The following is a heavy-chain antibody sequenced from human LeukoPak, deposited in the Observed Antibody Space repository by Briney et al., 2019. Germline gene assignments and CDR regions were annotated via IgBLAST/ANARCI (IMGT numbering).Heavy chain of an antibody. Sequence: RASVKVSCKASGGTFSSYAISWVRQAPGQGLEWMGGIIPIFGTANYAQKFQGRVTITTDESTSTAYMELSSLRSEDTAVYYCARAPPVTTVTTFDPWGQGTLVTVS. CDR2: IIPIFGTA. J-gene: IGHJ5*02. CDR1: GGTFSSYA. D-gene: IGHD4-11*01. CDR3: ARAPPVTTVTTFDP. V-gene: IGHV1-69*05.